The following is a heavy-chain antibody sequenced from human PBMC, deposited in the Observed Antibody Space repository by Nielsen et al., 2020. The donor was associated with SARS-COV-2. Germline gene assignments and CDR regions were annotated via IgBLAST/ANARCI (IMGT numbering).Heavy chain of an antibody. CDR2: ISGTTTYI. CDR1: GFTFSGYD. V-gene: IGHV3-21*04. J-gene: IGHJ1*01. CDR3: ARSGHCNGGICYFTEYFQD. D-gene: IGHD2-15*01. Sequence: GESLKISCAASGFTFSGYDMNWVRQAPGQGLEWVASISGTTTYIYYADSLKGRFTISRDNAKNSLYLQMDSLRADDTAFYYCARSGHCNGGICYFTEYFQDWGQGTLVTVSS.